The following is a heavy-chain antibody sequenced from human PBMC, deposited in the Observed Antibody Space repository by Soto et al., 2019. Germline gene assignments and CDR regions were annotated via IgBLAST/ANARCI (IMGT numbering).Heavy chain of an antibody. CDR2: ISYDSTKT. J-gene: IGHJ6*02. Sequence: PGGSLRLSCEASGLTFNSYGMNWVRQGPGNGLEWVAFISYDSTKTYYADSVKGRFTISRDNSNSALYVQMNSLTGEDTAVYYCARTRSAWSDFHYYSLDVWGQGTTVTVSS. V-gene: IGHV3-30*03. CDR1: GLTFNSYG. CDR3: ARTRSAWSDFHYYSLDV. D-gene: IGHD1-26*01.